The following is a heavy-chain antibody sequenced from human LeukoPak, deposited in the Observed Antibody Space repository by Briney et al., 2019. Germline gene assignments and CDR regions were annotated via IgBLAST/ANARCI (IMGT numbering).Heavy chain of an antibody. J-gene: IGHJ3*02. V-gene: IGHV5-51*01. CDR1: GYSFTTYW. CDR2: IYLGDSDT. CDR3: ARRFGLNDAFDI. Sequence: GESLKISCKGSGYSFTTYWIGRVRQMPGKGLEWMGIIYLGDSDTRYSPSFQGQVTISVDKSINIAYLQWSSLKASDTAMYYCARRFGLNDAFDIWGQGTMATVSS. D-gene: IGHD3-10*01.